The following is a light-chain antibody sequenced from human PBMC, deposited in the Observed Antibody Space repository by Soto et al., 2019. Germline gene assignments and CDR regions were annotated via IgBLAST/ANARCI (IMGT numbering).Light chain of an antibody. CDR2: WAS. V-gene: IGKV4-1*01. J-gene: IGKJ1*01. Sequence: DIVMTQSPDSLAVSLGERATINCKSSQSVLYSSSNRNYLAWYQQKQGQPPKLPIYWASTRESWVPDRFSGSGSGTDFTLTISSLQADDVAVYYCQQYYSRPPWTFGQGTKVEIK. CDR1: QSVLYSSSNRNY. CDR3: QQYYSRPPWT.